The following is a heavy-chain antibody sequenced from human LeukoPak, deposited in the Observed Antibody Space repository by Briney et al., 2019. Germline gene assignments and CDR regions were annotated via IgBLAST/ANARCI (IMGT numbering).Heavy chain of an antibody. J-gene: IGHJ4*02. V-gene: IGHV4-39*01. Sequence: SETLCLTCTVSGGSISSSSYYWGWIRQPPGKGLEWIGSIYYSGNTYYNPSLKSRVTISVDTSKNQFSLKLSSVTAGDTAVYYCASLSDYFDYWGQGTLVPVSS. D-gene: IGHD3-16*02. CDR1: GGSISSSSYY. CDR2: IYYSGNT. CDR3: ASLSDYFDY.